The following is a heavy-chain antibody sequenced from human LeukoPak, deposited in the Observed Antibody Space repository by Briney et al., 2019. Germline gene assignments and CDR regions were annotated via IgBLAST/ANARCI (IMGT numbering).Heavy chain of an antibody. V-gene: IGHV3-23*01. CDR2: ISGSGSNT. J-gene: IGHJ4*02. Sequence: QPGGSLRLSCAASGFTFTNYAMTWVRQAPGKGLEWVSVISGSGSNTDYADSVKGRFTISRDNSKNTLSLQMNSLRADDTAVYYCARDDYNRHWGQGTLVTVSS. CDR1: GFTFTNYA. CDR3: ARDDYNRH. D-gene: IGHD5-24*01.